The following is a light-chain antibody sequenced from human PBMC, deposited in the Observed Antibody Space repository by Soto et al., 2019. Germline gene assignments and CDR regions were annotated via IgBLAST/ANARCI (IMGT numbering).Light chain of an antibody. CDR3: LLYYGGYVV. Sequence: QAVVPPEPSLPVSPGGTVTLTCASSTGAVTSGYYPNWFQQKPGQAPRALIYSTSNKPSRTPARFSGSLLGGKAALTLSGVQPEDEGEYYCLLYYGGYVVFGGGTKFTVL. J-gene: IGLJ2*01. V-gene: IGLV7-43*01. CDR1: TGAVTSGYY. CDR2: STS.